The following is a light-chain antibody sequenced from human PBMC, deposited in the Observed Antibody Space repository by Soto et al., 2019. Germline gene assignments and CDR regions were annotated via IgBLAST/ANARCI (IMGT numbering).Light chain of an antibody. Sequence: EIVMTQSPATLSVSPGERATLSCRASQTVSSNLAWYQQKPGQAPRLLIYGASTRATDIPAKFSGSGSGTEFTLTISSLQSEDFAVFYCQQYHRIPETFGQGTRLEIK. CDR3: QQYHRIPET. CDR1: QTVSSN. V-gene: IGKV3-15*01. J-gene: IGKJ2*01. CDR2: GAS.